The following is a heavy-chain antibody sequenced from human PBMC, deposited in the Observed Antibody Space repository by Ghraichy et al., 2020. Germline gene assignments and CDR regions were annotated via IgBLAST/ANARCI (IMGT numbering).Heavy chain of an antibody. V-gene: IGHV3-23*01. J-gene: IGHJ6*02. CDR2: ITGSGGST. CDR3: ARDIKSSSWSYYYYAMDV. Sequence: GGSLRLSCVASGFTFSSYGLSWVRQAPGKGLEWVSAITGSGGSTYYADSVKGRFTISRDNSKNTVFLQMNSLGAEDTAVYYCARDIKSSSWSYYYYAMDVWGQGTTVTVSS. D-gene: IGHD6-13*01. CDR1: GFTFSSYG.